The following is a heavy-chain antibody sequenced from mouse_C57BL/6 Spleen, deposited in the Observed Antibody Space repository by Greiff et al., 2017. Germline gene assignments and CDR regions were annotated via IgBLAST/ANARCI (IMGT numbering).Heavy chain of an antibody. CDR3: ARYDYGSSYGYFDV. Sequence: DVMLVESGGGLVKPGGSLKLSCAASGFTFSDYGMHWVRQAPEKGLEWVAYISSGCSSIYYADTVKGRFTISRDNAKNTLFLQMTSLRSEDTAMYYCARYDYGSSYGYFDVWGTGTTVTVSS. V-gene: IGHV5-17*01. D-gene: IGHD1-1*01. J-gene: IGHJ1*03. CDR2: ISSGCSSI. CDR1: GFTFSDYG.